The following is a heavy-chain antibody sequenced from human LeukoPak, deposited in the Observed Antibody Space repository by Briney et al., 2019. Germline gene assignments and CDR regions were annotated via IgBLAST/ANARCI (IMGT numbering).Heavy chain of an antibody. V-gene: IGHV3-21*01. CDR3: AGGVSDLDY. Sequence: PGGSLRLSCAASGFTFSSYRMNWVRQAPGKGLEWVSSISSSSSYVYYADSVKRRFTISRDNAKNSLYLQMNSLRAEDTAVYYCAGGVSDLDYWGQGTLVSVSS. CDR1: GFTFSSYR. J-gene: IGHJ4*02. D-gene: IGHD3-10*01. CDR2: ISSSSSYV.